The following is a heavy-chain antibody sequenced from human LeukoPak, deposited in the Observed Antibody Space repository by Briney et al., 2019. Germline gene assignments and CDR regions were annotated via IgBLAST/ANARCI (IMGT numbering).Heavy chain of an antibody. V-gene: IGHV1-18*01. Sequence: ASVKVSCKASGYTFTSYGISWVRQAPGQGLEWMGWISAYNGNTNYAQKLQGRVTMTTDTSTSTAYMELRSLRSDDTAVYYCARVDPPVITMVRGVIIPRGVGYYYGMDVWGQGTTVTVSS. CDR1: GYTFTSYG. J-gene: IGHJ6*02. D-gene: IGHD3-10*01. CDR3: ARVDPPVITMVRGVIIPRGVGYYYGMDV. CDR2: ISAYNGNT.